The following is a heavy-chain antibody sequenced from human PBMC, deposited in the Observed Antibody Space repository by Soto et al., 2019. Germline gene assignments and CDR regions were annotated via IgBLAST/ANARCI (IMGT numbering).Heavy chain of an antibody. Sequence: SGGSLRLSCAASGFTFSSYGMHWVRQAPGKGLEWVAVIWYDGSNKYYVDSVKGRFTISRDNSKNTLYLQMNSLRAEDTAVYYCARASRGSPFDYWGQGTLVTVSS. CDR3: ARASRGSPFDY. CDR1: GFTFSSYG. J-gene: IGHJ4*02. D-gene: IGHD3-22*01. CDR2: IWYDGSNK. V-gene: IGHV3-33*01.